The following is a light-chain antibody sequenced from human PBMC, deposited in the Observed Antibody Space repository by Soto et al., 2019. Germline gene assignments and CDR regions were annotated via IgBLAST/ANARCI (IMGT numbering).Light chain of an antibody. Sequence: AIRMTQSPSSFSTSTGGTVTITCRASQDIGSYLAWYQQKPGKAPKLLIYAASTLQTGVPSRFSGSGSGTDFTLTISFLQSEDFATYYCQHYYNYPYTFGQGTKLEIK. J-gene: IGKJ2*01. CDR3: QHYYNYPYT. V-gene: IGKV1-8*01. CDR2: AAS. CDR1: QDIGSY.